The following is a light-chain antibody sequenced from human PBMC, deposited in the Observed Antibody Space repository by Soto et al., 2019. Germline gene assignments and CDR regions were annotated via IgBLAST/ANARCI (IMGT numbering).Light chain of an antibody. CDR2: EGS. CDR1: SSDVGSYNL. J-gene: IGLJ1*01. V-gene: IGLV2-23*01. Sequence: QSVLTQPASVSGSPGQSITISCTGTSSDVGSYNLVSWYQQHPGKAPKLMIYEGSKRPSGVSSRFSGSKSGNTASLTISGLQAEDEADYYCCSYAGNSDVFGTGTKVTV. CDR3: CSYAGNSDV.